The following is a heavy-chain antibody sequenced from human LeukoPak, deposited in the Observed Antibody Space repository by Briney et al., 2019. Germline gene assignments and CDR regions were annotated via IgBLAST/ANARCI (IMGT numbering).Heavy chain of an antibody. CDR3: ARSRSYVLRFLEWLLSPLDY. D-gene: IGHD3-3*01. CDR1: GFTFSSYA. J-gene: IGHJ4*02. CDR2: ISYDGSNK. Sequence: GRSLRLSCAASGFTFSSYAMHWVRQARGKGLEWVAVISYDGSNKYYADSVKGRFTISRDNSKNTLYLQMNSLRAEDTAVYYCARSRSYVLRFLEWLLSPLDYWGQGTLVTVSS. V-gene: IGHV3-30-3*01.